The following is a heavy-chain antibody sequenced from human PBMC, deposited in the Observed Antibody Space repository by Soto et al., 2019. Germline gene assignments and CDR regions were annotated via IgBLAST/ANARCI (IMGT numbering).Heavy chain of an antibody. CDR1: CVAFSNYW. CDR2: PKQDGSVK. Sequence: WVSLRLSWGASCVAFSNYWLTSVRRAPGKGLEWVANPKQDGSVKFYVESVKGRFTVSRDNAKISFFLQMNSLRAEDTAVYYCPRIGYSSSTLWYWGQRTL. V-gene: IGHV3-7*01. J-gene: IGHJ4*02. D-gene: IGHD6-13*01. CDR3: PRIGYSSSTLWY.